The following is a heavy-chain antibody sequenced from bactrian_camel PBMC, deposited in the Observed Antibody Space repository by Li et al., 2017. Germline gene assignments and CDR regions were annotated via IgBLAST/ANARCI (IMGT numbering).Heavy chain of an antibody. D-gene: IGHD7*01. Sequence: VQLVESGGDLVHPGGSLSLSCVASGFAFGYYSMSWVRQAPGKGLEWVSGISPLGDFATYADPVKGRFTISRDNAKNTLYLQLSSLKTEDTAMYYCAKDISWWNFDYWGQGTQVTVS. CDR2: ISPLGDFA. V-gene: IGHV3S42*01. J-gene: IGHJ6*01. CDR1: GFAFGYYS. CDR3: AKDISWWNFDY.